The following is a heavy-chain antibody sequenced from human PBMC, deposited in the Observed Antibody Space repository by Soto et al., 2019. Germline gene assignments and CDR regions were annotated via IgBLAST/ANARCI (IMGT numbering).Heavy chain of an antibody. D-gene: IGHD6-13*01. CDR1: GFTFSSYA. CDR2: ISGSGGST. Sequence: GSLRLSCAASGFTFSSYAMSWVRQAPGKGLEWVSAISGSGGSTYYADSVKGRFTISRDNSKNTLYLQMNSLRAEDTAVYYCAKDRGYSSSWYYFDYWGQGTLVTVSS. J-gene: IGHJ4*02. CDR3: AKDRGYSSSWYYFDY. V-gene: IGHV3-23*01.